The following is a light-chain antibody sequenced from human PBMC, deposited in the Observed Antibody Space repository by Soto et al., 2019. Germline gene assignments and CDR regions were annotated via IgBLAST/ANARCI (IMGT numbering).Light chain of an antibody. CDR1: QSVNSN. CDR2: DAS. V-gene: IGKV3-15*01. Sequence: IVMTQSPATLSVSPGERATLSCRARQSVNSNLACYRQKPGQAPRLLISDASTRDTGVPARFSGSGSGTEFTLTISSLQSEDSGIYYCQQYNFWPPLTFGGGTKVEIK. CDR3: QQYNFWPPLT. J-gene: IGKJ4*01.